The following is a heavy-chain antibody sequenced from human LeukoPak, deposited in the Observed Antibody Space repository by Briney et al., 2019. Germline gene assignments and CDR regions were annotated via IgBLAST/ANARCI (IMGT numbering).Heavy chain of an antibody. Sequence: GGSLRLSCAASGFSFGGFAMSWVRQAPGKGLEWVANIKQDGSEKYYVDSVKGRFTISRDNAKNSLYLQMNSLRAEDTAVYYRASRGNFFDPWGQGTLVTVSS. CDR1: GFSFGGFA. CDR3: ASRGNFFDP. J-gene: IGHJ5*02. V-gene: IGHV3-7*01. CDR2: IKQDGSEK.